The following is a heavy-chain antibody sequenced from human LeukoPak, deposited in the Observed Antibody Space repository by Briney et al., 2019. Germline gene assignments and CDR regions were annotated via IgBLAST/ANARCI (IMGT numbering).Heavy chain of an antibody. J-gene: IGHJ4*02. CDR1: GGSISSSSAY. V-gene: IGHV4-39*01. CDR2: IYYSKNT. D-gene: IGHD5-18*01. Sequence: PSETLSLTCTVSGGSISSSSAYWGSIRLPPGKGLEWIGSIYYSKNTYYNPSLKSRVTISADTSKNQFSLTLGSVSATDTAVYYCVSPRGFSYGYFDYWGQGTLVTVSS. CDR3: VSPRGFSYGYFDY.